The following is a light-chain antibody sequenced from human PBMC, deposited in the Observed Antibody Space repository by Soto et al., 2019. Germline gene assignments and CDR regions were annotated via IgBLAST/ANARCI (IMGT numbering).Light chain of an antibody. CDR1: QGLSTF. CDR3: QKYNRAPRA. V-gene: IGKV1-27*01. CDR2: DAS. J-gene: IGKJ1*01. Sequence: DIQMTQSPSSLSASVGARVTITCRASQGLSTFLAWYQQKPGKVPKLLIYDASTLQSGVPSRFSGSGSGTDFTLTISSLQPEDVATYYCQKYNRAPRAFGQGTKVEIK.